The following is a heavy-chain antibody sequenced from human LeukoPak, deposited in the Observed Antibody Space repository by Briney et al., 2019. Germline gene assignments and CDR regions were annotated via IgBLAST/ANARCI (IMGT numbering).Heavy chain of an antibody. D-gene: IGHD5-24*01. V-gene: IGHV1-69*04. CDR2: IIPILGIA. Sequence: VASVKVSCKASGGTFSSYAISWVRQAPGQGLEWMGRIIPILGIANYAQKFRGRVTITADKSTSTAYMELSSLRSEDTAVYYCASLQMATMDFDYWGQGTLVTVSS. CDR3: ASLQMATMDFDY. J-gene: IGHJ4*02. CDR1: GGTFSSYA.